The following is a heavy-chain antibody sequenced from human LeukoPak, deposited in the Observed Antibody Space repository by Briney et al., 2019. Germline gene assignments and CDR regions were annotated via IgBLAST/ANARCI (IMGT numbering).Heavy chain of an antibody. CDR1: GFTFSSHA. CDR2: LSGSGDST. CDR3: AKGRGSGSSWNFDY. J-gene: IGHJ4*02. D-gene: IGHD6-13*01. Sequence: PGGSLRLSCEASGFTFSSHAMSRVRQAPGKGLEWVSGLSGSGDSTYYAGSVRGRFTISRDNSKNTLHLQMNSLRAEDTAVYYCAKGRGSGSSWNFDYWGQGTLVTVSS. V-gene: IGHV3-23*01.